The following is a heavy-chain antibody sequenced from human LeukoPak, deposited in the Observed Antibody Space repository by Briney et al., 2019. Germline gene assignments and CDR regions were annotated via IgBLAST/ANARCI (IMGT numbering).Heavy chain of an antibody. J-gene: IGHJ3*02. CDR2: LSHPDST. CDR3: ARIVGAGNAFDI. V-gene: IGHV4-38-2*01. CDR1: GYSINRAYY. Sequence: TSETMSLTCAVSGYSINRAYYWVWVRPPTGKGREGIGSLSHPDSTYYNQSLKSRVTISVDTSKTQFYLKLSSVTAADTAVYYCARIVGAGNAFDIWGQGTMVTVSS. D-gene: IGHD1-26*01.